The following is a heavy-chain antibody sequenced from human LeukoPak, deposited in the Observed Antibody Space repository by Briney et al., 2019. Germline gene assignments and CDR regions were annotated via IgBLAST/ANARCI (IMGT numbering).Heavy chain of an antibody. CDR3: ARDLSIAVAGTTPAFDI. D-gene: IGHD6-19*01. CDR1: GFTVSSNY. J-gene: IGHJ3*02. Sequence: PGGSLRLSCAASGFTVSSNYMSWLRQAPGKGLEWVSVIYSGGSTYYADSVKGRFTISRDNSKNTLYLQMNSLRAEDTAVYHCARDLSIAVAGTTPAFDIWGQGTMVTVSS. V-gene: IGHV3-66*01. CDR2: IYSGGST.